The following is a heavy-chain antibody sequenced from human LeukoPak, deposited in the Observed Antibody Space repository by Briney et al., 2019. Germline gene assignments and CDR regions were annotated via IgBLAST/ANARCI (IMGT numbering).Heavy chain of an antibody. D-gene: IGHD5-18*01. Sequence: GESLKISCKSFGYSFTKYWIAWVRQTPGKGLEWMGIIYPGDSDTRYSPSFQGQVTISADKSISTAYLQWSSLKASDTAMYYCARFSFTDTAMVDYYGMDVWGQGTTVTVSS. CDR1: GYSFTKYW. CDR3: ARFSFTDTAMVDYYGMDV. CDR2: IYPGDSDT. V-gene: IGHV5-51*01. J-gene: IGHJ6*02.